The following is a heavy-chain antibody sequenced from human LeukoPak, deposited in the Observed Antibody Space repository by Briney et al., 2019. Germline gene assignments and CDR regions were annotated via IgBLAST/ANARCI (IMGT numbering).Heavy chain of an antibody. Sequence: GGSLRLSCAASGFTFSSYGMSWVRQAPGKGLEWVSAISGSGGDTYYADSVKGRFTISRDNSKNTLYLQMNSLRPEDTAVYYCAKAAVYSNRWTPFDDWGQGTLVTVSS. V-gene: IGHV3-23*01. CDR1: GFTFSSYG. D-gene: IGHD2/OR15-2a*01. J-gene: IGHJ4*02. CDR2: ISGSGGDT. CDR3: AKAAVYSNRWTPFDD.